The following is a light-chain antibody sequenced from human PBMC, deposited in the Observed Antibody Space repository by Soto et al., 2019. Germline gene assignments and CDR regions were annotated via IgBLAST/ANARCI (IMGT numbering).Light chain of an antibody. CDR1: QSVNSN. CDR2: GAS. J-gene: IGKJ4*01. CDR3: QQYNECPPLT. V-gene: IGKV3-15*01. Sequence: EIVMTQSPATLSVSPGERATLSCRASQSVNSNLAWYRQKPGQAPRLLIYGASTRATGIPARFSGSGSGTEFPLTINSLQSEDFAVYYCQQYNECPPLTFGGGTKVEI.